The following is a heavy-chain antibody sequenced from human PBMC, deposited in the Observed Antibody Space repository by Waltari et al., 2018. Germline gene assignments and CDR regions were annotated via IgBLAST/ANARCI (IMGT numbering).Heavy chain of an antibody. CDR1: GGSISSYY. V-gene: IGHV4-59*01. CDR2: IYYSGST. J-gene: IGHJ6*03. CDR3: ARLGGNSSREYYYYYYMDV. D-gene: IGHD4-4*01. Sequence: QVQLQESGPGLVKPSETLSLTCTVPGGSISSYYWSWIRQPPGKGLEWIGYIYYSGSTNYNPSLKSRVTISVDTSKNQFSLKLSSVTAADTAVYYCARLGGNSSREYYYYYYMDVWGKGTTVTISS.